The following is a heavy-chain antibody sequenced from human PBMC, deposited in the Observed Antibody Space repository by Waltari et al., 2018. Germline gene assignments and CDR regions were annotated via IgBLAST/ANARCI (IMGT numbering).Heavy chain of an antibody. D-gene: IGHD3-3*01. Sequence: QVQLVQSGAEVKKPEASVKVSCKASGYNFAGYYIHWVRQAPGQGLEWMGWINPNSGGTNYAQKFQGRVAMTRDTSISTAYMELSSLRSDDTAVYYCAFGIISDAFHIWGQGTLVTVSS. CDR2: INPNSGGT. CDR1: GYNFAGYY. J-gene: IGHJ3*02. CDR3: AFGIISDAFHI. V-gene: IGHV1-2*02.